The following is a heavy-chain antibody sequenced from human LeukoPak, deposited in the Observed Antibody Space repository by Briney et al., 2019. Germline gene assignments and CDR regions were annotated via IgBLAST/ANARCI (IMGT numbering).Heavy chain of an antibody. Sequence: SVKVSCKASGGTFSSYAISWVRQAPGQGLEWMGRIIPILGIANYAQKLQGRVTITADKSTSTAYMELSSLRSEDTAVYYCARAFLRGYSSGWPDYWGQGTLVTVSS. CDR1: GGTFSSYA. J-gene: IGHJ4*02. CDR3: ARAFLRGYSSGWPDY. D-gene: IGHD6-19*01. V-gene: IGHV1-69*04. CDR2: IIPILGIA.